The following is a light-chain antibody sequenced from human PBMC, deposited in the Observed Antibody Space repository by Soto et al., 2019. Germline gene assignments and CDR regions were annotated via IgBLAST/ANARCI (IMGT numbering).Light chain of an antibody. J-gene: IGKJ4*01. CDR2: DAS. V-gene: IGKV3-15*01. CDR1: QNVYNN. Sequence: EIVMTQSPATLSVSPGEGAPLSCKASQNVYNNLAWYQQRPCQPPRLLIYDASTRATGISARFSGSGYGIEFTPTISSLQSEDFAVYFCQQCRTWPRTFGGGTKVELK. CDR3: QQCRTWPRT.